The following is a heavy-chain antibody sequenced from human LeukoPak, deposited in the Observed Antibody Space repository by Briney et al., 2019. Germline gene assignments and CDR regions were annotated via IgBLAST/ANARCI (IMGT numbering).Heavy chain of an antibody. CDR3: ARGATYGGGDY. CDR1: GFTFSSYA. J-gene: IGHJ4*02. D-gene: IGHD4-23*01. Sequence: GGSLRLSCAASGFTFSSYAMSWVRQAPGKGLEWVSAISGSGGSTYYADSVKGRFTISRDNAKNSLDLQMNSLRVDDTAVYYCARGATYGGGDYWGQGTLVTVSS. CDR2: ISGSGGST. V-gene: IGHV3-23*01.